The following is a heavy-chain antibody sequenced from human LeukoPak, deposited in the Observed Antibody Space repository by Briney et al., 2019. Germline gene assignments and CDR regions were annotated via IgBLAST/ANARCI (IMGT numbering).Heavy chain of an antibody. CDR3: ARNASSGFFND. Sequence: SETLSLTCTVSGFSIINTHYWGWIRQSPGKGLEWMGSIHHSGNRFESGSTHYNPSLRSRVVVSADTSKNQFSLTLRSVTAADTAVYFCARNASSGFFNDWGQGILVTVSS. J-gene: IGHJ1*01. D-gene: IGHD6-25*01. V-gene: IGHV4-38-2*02. CDR2: IHHSGNRFESGST. CDR1: GFSIINTHY.